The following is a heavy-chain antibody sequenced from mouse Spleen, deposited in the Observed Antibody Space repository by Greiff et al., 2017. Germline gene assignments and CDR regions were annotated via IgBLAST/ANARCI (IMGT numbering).Heavy chain of an antibody. Sequence: QVQLQQSGPGLVAPSQSLSITCTVSGLSLTSYGVHWVRQPPGKGLEWLGVIWAGGSTNYNSALMSRLSISKDNSKSQVFLKMNSLQTDDTAMYYCASMITTTPYAMDYWGQGTSVTVSS. J-gene: IGHJ4*01. CDR2: IWAGGST. CDR1: GLSLTSYG. D-gene: IGHD2-4*01. CDR3: ASMITTTPYAMDY. V-gene: IGHV2-9*02.